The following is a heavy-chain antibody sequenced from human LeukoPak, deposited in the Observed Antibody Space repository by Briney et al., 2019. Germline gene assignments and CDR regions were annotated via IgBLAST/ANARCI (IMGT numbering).Heavy chain of an antibody. CDR1: GGSISSYY. J-gene: IGHJ4*02. Sequence: SETLSLTCTVSGGSISSYYWSWIRQPPGKGLEWIGYIYYSGSTNYNPSLKSRVTISVDTSKNQFSLKLSSVTAADTAVYYCARSLLGDILTGYSGYFDYWGQGTLVTVSS. CDR2: IYYSGST. V-gene: IGHV4-59*01. CDR3: ARSLLGDILTGYSGYFDY. D-gene: IGHD3-9*01.